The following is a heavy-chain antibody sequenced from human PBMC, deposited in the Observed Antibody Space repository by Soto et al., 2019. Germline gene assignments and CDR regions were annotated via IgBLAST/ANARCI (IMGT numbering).Heavy chain of an antibody. D-gene: IGHD6-13*01. V-gene: IGHV3-23*01. CDR3: AKKEGWIAAAGTNY. Sequence: GGSLRLSCAASGFTFSNFAMSWVRQAPGKGLEWVSAISGSGGSTYYADSVKGRFTISRDNSKNTLYLQMNSLRAEDTAVYYCAKKEGWIAAAGTNYWGQGTLVTVSS. CDR1: GFTFSNFA. J-gene: IGHJ4*02. CDR2: ISGSGGST.